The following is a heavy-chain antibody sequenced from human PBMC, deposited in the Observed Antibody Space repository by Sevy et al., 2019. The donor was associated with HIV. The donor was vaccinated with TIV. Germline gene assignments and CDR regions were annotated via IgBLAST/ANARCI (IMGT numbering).Heavy chain of an antibody. Sequence: GGSLRLSCAASGFTFSSYAMSWVRQAPGKGLEWVSAISGSGGSTYYAHSVKGRFTISRDNSKNTLYLQMNSLRAEDTAVYYCAKEVNPTTGFSPRAGYFDYWGQGTLVTVSS. D-gene: IGHD1-1*01. CDR1: GFTFSSYA. J-gene: IGHJ4*02. CDR2: ISGSGGST. CDR3: AKEVNPTTGFSPRAGYFDY. V-gene: IGHV3-23*01.